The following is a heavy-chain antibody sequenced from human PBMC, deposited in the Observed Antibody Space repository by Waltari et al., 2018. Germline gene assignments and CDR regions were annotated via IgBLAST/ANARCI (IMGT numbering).Heavy chain of an antibody. V-gene: IGHV1-69*12. CDR3: ATHKLGISQHYYHMGA. CDR2: IIPIFGIP. D-gene: IGHD3-3*02. Sequence: VQLVQSGAEVRTPGSSVKVSCTASGGPFGGYGISWVRLVPGQRLEWLGVIIPIFGIPDYSQKFQDRRTITADESTSTAYMELSSLTSEDTAIYLCATHKLGISQHYYHMGAWGKGTTVTISS. J-gene: IGHJ6*03. CDR1: GGPFGGYG.